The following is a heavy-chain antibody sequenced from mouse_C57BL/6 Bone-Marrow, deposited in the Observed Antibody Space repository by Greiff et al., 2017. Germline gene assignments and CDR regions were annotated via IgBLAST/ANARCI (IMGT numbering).Heavy chain of an antibody. CDR1: GFNIKDDY. J-gene: IGHJ2*01. V-gene: IGHV14-4*01. CDR3: SSSKCNYFDF. CDR2: IDPESGDT. Sequence: EVQLVEPGAELVRPGASVKLSCKASGFNIKDDYIHWVKQRPEQGLEWIGWIDPESGDTEYYSKFQGKATITSDTSSNTAYLQLSSLTSEDAAVYYCSSSKCNYFDFWGKGTPLTVAS. D-gene: IGHD1-3*01.